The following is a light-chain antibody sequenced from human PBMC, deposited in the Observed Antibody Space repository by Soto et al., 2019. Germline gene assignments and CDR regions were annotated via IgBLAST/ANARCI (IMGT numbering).Light chain of an antibody. CDR2: GAS. J-gene: IGKJ2*01. V-gene: IGKV3-20*01. CDR3: QQYGSSPYT. CDR1: QSVSSSY. Sequence: EIVLTQSPGTLSLSPGERATLSCRASQSVSSSYLAWYQQEPGQAPRLLIYGASSRATGIPDRFSGSGSGTDFTLTISRLEPEDFAVYYCQQYGSSPYTFGYGTKLEIK.